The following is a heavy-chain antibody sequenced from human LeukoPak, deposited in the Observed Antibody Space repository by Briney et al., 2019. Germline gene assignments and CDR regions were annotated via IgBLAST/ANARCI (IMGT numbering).Heavy chain of an antibody. J-gene: IGHJ4*02. Sequence: SETLSLTCTVSVGSISTYYWSWIRQPPGKGLEWVGYIYYSGSTSYNPSLKSRVTISVDTSKNQFSLKLSSVTAADTAVYYCAREEALGSGRFDYWGQGTLVTVSS. CDR3: AREEALGSGRFDY. CDR2: IYYSGST. D-gene: IGHD1-26*01. CDR1: VGSISTYY. V-gene: IGHV4-59*01.